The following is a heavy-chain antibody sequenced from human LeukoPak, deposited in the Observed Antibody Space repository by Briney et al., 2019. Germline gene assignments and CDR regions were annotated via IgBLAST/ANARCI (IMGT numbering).Heavy chain of an antibody. J-gene: IGHJ4*02. V-gene: IGHV3-48*03. CDR2: IGSSGSTI. CDR3: ARADGSLVGIQLWSSVGVFDY. CDR1: GFTFSTYE. Sequence: PGGSLRLSCEASGFTFSTYEMNWVRQTPGKVLEWVSCIGSSGSTIYYADSVKGRFTISRDNAKNSLYLQMNSLRAEDTAVYYCARADGSLVGIQLWSSVGVFDYWGQGTLVTVSS. D-gene: IGHD5-18*01.